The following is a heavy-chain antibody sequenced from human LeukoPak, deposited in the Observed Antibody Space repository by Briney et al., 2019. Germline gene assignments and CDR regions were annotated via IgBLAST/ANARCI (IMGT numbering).Heavy chain of an antibody. CDR3: ARAPERVYDFWSGYHEGYYYYYMDV. D-gene: IGHD3-3*01. J-gene: IGHJ6*03. CDR1: GYTFTSYD. V-gene: IGHV1-8*03. Sequence: ASVKVSCKASGYTFTSYDVNWVRQATGQGLEWMGWMNPNSGNTGYAQKFQGRVTITRNTSISTAYMELSSLRSEDTAVYYCARAPERVYDFWSGYHEGYYYYYMDVWGKGTTVTVSS. CDR2: MNPNSGNT.